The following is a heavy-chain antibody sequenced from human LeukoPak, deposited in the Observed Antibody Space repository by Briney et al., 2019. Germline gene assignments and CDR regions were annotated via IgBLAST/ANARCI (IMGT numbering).Heavy chain of an antibody. V-gene: IGHV4-59*01. CDR1: GGSISSYY. CDR2: IYYSGST. CDR3: ARVYCSSTSCYNDYYYYMDV. D-gene: IGHD2-2*02. Sequence: SETLSLTSTVSGGSISSYYWSWIRQPPGKGLEWIGYIYYSGSTNYNPSHKSRVTISVDTSKNQFSLKLSSVTAADTAVYYCARVYCSSTSCYNDYYYYMDVWGKGTTVTVSS. J-gene: IGHJ6*03.